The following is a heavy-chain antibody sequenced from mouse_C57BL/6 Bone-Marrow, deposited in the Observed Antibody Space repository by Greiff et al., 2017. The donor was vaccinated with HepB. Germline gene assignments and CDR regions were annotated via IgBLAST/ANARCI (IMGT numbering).Heavy chain of an antibody. V-gene: IGHV1-54*01. CDR3: ARGPPIYYDYDVRFAY. J-gene: IGHJ3*01. Sequence: VQLQQSGAELVRPGTSVKVSCKASGYAFTNYLIEWVKQRPGQGLEWIGVINPGSGGTNYNEKFKGKATLTADKSSSTAYMQLSSLTSEDSAVYFCARGPPIYYDYDVRFAYWGQGTLVTVSA. CDR2: INPGSGGT. D-gene: IGHD2-4*01. CDR1: GYAFTNYL.